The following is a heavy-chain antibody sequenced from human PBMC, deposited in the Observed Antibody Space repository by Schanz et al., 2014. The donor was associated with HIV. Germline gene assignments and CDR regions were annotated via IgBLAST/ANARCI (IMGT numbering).Heavy chain of an antibody. V-gene: IGHV3-23*01. CDR3: AKPEYDSRGNSQSHFDY. D-gene: IGHD3-22*01. Sequence: EALLLESGGGLVQPGGSLRLSCRGSEFPFSHNAMTWVRQAPGKGLQWVSAVRHDGGATYYADSVKGRFTISRDNSKNTLYLQMTTLRIDDTAVYYCAKPEYDSRGNSQSHFDYWGQGTLVTVSS. CDR1: EFPFSHNA. CDR2: VRHDGGAT. J-gene: IGHJ4*02.